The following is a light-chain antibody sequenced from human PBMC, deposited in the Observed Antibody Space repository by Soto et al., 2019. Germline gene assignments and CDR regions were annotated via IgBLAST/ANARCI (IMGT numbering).Light chain of an antibody. CDR3: QSYDSSLSGSVV. CDR1: SSKIGAGYD. CDR2: GNS. Sequence: QSVLTQPPSVSGAPGQRVTISCPGSSSKIGAGYDVHWYQQLPGTAPKLLIYGNSNRPSGVPDRFSGSKSGTSASLAITGLQAEDEADYYCQSYDSSLSGSVVFGGGTKVTVL. J-gene: IGLJ2*01. V-gene: IGLV1-40*01.